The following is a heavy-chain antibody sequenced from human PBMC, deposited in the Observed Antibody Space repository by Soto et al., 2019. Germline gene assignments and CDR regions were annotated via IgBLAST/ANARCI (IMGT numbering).Heavy chain of an antibody. J-gene: IGHJ4*02. Sequence: QVHLQESGPGLVKPSQTLSLTCSVSGDSISTGGYYWSWLRQRPGKGLEWTGYIHSSGSTYYSPSLKSRISLSSDISRNQFSLKLTSVTAADTAVYYCARHRGASFDYWGQGTLVTVSS. CDR3: ARHRGASFDY. CDR2: IHSSGST. CDR1: GDSISTGGYY. D-gene: IGHD3-10*01. V-gene: IGHV4-31*03.